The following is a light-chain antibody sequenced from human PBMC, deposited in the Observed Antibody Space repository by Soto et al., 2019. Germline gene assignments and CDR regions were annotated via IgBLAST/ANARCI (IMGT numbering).Light chain of an antibody. CDR1: SSDVGRYNL. V-gene: IGLV2-14*02. CDR3: TSYTSSSDIRV. Sequence: QSVLTQPASVSGSPGQSITISCTGTSSDVGRYNLVSWYQHHPGKAPKVIIYEGTKRPSGVSTRFSGSKSGNTASLTISGLQAEDEADYYCTSYTSSSDIRVFGGGTKLTVL. J-gene: IGLJ3*02. CDR2: EGT.